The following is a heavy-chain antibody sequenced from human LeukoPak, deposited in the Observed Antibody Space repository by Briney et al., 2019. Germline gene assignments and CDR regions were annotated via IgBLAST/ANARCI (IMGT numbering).Heavy chain of an antibody. V-gene: IGHV4-59*01. Sequence: PSETLSLTCTVSGGSISNYYWNWIRQPPGKGLQWIGYIYYSGGTNYNPSLKSRVTISVDTSKNQFSLKLSSVTAADTAVYYCARESQRPRYFDWLDAAYYFDYWGQGTLVTVSS. J-gene: IGHJ4*02. D-gene: IGHD3-9*01. CDR2: IYYSGGT. CDR3: ARESQRPRYFDWLDAAYYFDY. CDR1: GGSISNYY.